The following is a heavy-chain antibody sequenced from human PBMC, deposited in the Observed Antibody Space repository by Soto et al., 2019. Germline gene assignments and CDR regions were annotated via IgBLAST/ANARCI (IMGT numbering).Heavy chain of an antibody. V-gene: IGHV3-23*01. Sequence: VSLRLSCAASGFTFSSYAMSWVRQAPGKGLEWVSAISGSGGSTYYADSVKGRFTISRDNSKNTLYLQMNSLRAEDTAVYYCAKDVGGLGFGELLYYYFDYWGQGTLVTVSS. CDR3: AKDVGGLGFGELLYYYFDY. J-gene: IGHJ4*02. CDR2: ISGSGGST. D-gene: IGHD3-10*01. CDR1: GFTFSSYA.